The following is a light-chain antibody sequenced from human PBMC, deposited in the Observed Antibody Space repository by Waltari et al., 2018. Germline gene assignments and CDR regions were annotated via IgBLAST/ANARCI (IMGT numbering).Light chain of an antibody. CDR2: GKN. V-gene: IGLV3-19*01. J-gene: IGLJ2*01. CDR3: NSRDSSGNHQV. Sequence: SSELTQDPAVSVALGQTVRITCQGDSLRSYYASWYPQKPGQAPVLVNYGKNNRPSGIPDRFSGSSSGNTASLTITGAQAENEADYYCNSRDSSGNHQVFGGGTKLTVL. CDR1: SLRSYY.